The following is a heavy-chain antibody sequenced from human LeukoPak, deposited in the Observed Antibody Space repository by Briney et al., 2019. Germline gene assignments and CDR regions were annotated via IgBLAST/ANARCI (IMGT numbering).Heavy chain of an antibody. Sequence: GGSLRLSCAASGFTFSSYSMNWVRQAPGKGLEWVANIKYDGTEKNYVDSVKGRFTISRDNAKNSLYLQMNSLRAEDTAVYYCARARYCSSSSCYKDYRGQGTLVTVSS. D-gene: IGHD2-2*02. CDR3: ARARYCSSSSCYKDY. CDR1: GFTFSSYS. V-gene: IGHV3-7*01. J-gene: IGHJ4*02. CDR2: IKYDGTEK.